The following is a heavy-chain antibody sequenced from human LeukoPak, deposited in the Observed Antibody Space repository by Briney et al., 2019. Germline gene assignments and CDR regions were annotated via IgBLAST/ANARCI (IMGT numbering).Heavy chain of an antibody. D-gene: IGHD3-22*01. V-gene: IGHV1-24*01. J-gene: IGHJ3*02. CDR2: FDPEDGET. CDR3: ATPQMYYYDSSAPGAFDI. CDR1: GYTLTELS. Sequence: ASVKVSCKVSGYTLTELSMHWVRQAPGKGLEWIGGFDPEDGETIYAQKFQGRVTMTEDTSTDTAYMELSSLRSEDTAVYYCATPQMYYYDSSAPGAFDIWGQGTMVTVSS.